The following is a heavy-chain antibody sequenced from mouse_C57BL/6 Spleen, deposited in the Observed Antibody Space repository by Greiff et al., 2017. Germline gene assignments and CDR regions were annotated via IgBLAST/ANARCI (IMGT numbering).Heavy chain of an antibody. J-gene: IGHJ2*01. D-gene: IGHD1-1*01. CDR1: GFTFSDYG. CDR3: ARALFYFGSSPLDY. CDR2: ISSGSSTI. Sequence: EVQGVQSGGGLVKPGGSLKLSCAASGFTFSDYGMHWVRQAPEKGLEWVAYISSGSSTIYYADTVKGRFTISRDNAKNTLCLQMTSLRSEDTAMYYCARALFYFGSSPLDYWGQGTTLTVSS. V-gene: IGHV5-17*01.